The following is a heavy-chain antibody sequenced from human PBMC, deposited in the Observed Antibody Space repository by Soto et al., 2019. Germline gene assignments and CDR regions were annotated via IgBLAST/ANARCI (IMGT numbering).Heavy chain of an antibody. CDR1: GFTFTSSA. V-gene: IGHV1-58*01. Sequence: SGKVSCKASGFTFTSSAVQWVRQARGQRLEWIGWIVVGSRNTNYAQKFQERVTITRDMSTSTAYMELSSLRSEDTAVYYRAADSSSGYPNYYYYYGMDVWGQGTTVTVSS. J-gene: IGHJ6*02. CDR2: IVVGSRNT. D-gene: IGHD6-6*01. CDR3: AADSSSGYPNYYYYYGMDV.